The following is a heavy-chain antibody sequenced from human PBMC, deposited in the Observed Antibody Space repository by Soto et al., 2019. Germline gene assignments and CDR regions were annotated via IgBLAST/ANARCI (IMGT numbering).Heavy chain of an antibody. CDR2: IIPLFGTP. D-gene: IGHD3-10*01. CDR3: ARDRDDYGSGNYYNRIDF. Sequence: QVXLVXSGAEVKKPGPSVKVSCKASGGIFSTYAISWLRQAPGQXXXXXXGIIPLFGTPNYAQRFQGRVTITADESTSTAYMDLSRLRSEDTAVYYCARDRDDYGSGNYYNRIDFWGQGTLVTVSS. CDR1: GGIFSTYA. V-gene: IGHV1-69*01. J-gene: IGHJ4*02.